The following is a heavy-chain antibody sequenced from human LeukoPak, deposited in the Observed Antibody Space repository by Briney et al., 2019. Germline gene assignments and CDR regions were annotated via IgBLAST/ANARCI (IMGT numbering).Heavy chain of an antibody. D-gene: IGHD5-18*01. J-gene: IGHJ5*02. CDR1: GFTFSSYA. CDR3: ARDRDTAMVYWFDP. Sequence: GRSLRLSCAASGFTFSSYAMHWVRQAPGKGLEWVAVISYDGSNKYYADSVKGRFTISRDNSKNTLYLQMNSLRAEDTAVYYCARDRDTAMVYWFDPWGQGTLVTASS. V-gene: IGHV3-30*04. CDR2: ISYDGSNK.